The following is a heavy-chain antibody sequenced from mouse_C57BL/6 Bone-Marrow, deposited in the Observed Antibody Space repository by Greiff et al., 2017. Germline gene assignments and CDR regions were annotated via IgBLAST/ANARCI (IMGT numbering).Heavy chain of an antibody. V-gene: IGHV1-53*01. CDR2: INPSNGGT. CDR1: GYTFTSYW. D-gene: IGHD1-1*01. J-gene: IGHJ2*01. CDR3: ARNLLLRGDCGY. Sequence: QVQLKQSGTELVKPGASVKLSCKASGYTFTSYWMHWVKQRPGQGLEWIGNINPSNGGTNYNEKFKSKATLTVDKSSSTAYMQLSSLTSEDSAVYYCARNLLLRGDCGYWGQGTTLTVSS.